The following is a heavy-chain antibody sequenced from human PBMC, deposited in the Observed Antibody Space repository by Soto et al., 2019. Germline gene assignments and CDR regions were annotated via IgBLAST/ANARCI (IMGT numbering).Heavy chain of an antibody. CDR2: INPNSGGT. CDR1: GYTFTGYY. D-gene: IGHD6-13*01. V-gene: IGHV1-2*02. Sequence: ASVKVSCKASGYTFTGYYMHWVRPAPGQGLEWKGWINPNSGGTNYAQKFQGRVTMTRDTSISTAYMERSRLRSDDTAVYYCATGIAAAGDYYGMDVWGQGTTVTVSS. CDR3: ATGIAAAGDYYGMDV. J-gene: IGHJ6*02.